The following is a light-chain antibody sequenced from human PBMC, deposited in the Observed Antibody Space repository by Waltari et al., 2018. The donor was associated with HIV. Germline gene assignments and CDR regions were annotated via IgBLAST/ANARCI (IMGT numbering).Light chain of an antibody. J-gene: IGLJ2*01. CDR3: QVWDSSTDLRV. CDR2: DDS. CDR1: NIGSKG. V-gene: IGLV3-21*02. Sequence: SYVLTQPPSVSVAPGQTARITCGGNNIGSKGVHWYQQKPSQAPVLVVYDDSDRPSGIPERFSGSSSWNTATPTINRVEAGDEADFYCQVWDSSTDLRVFGGGTKLTVL.